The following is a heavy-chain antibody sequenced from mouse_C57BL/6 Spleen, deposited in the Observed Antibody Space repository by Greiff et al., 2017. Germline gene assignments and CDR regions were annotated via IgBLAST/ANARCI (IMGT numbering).Heavy chain of an antibody. Sequence: QVQLKQSGAELVRPGASVTLSCKASGYTFTDYEMHWVKQTPVHGLEWIGAIDPETGGTAYNQKFKGKAILTADKSSSTAYMKLRSLTSEDSAVYDCTRSTGYYYAMDYWGQGTSVTVSS. J-gene: IGHJ4*01. CDR2: IDPETGGT. CDR3: TRSTGYYYAMDY. V-gene: IGHV1-15*01. CDR1: GYTFTDYE.